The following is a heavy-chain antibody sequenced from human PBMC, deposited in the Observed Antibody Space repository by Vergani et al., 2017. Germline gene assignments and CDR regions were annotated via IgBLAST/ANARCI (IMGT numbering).Heavy chain of an antibody. CDR2: IRNKAYGGTT. Sequence: EVQLVESGGGLVPPGRSLRLSCAASGFSFGDFAMTWVRQAPGKGLEWVAFIRNKAYGGTTEYAASVKGRFTISRDDSKSLAYQQLSGLKTEDTALYCCSRGRGYSLGYSDYWGQ. CDR1: GFSFGDFA. J-gene: IGHJ4*02. D-gene: IGHD5-18*01. CDR3: SRGRGYSLGYSDY. V-gene: IGHV3-49*04.